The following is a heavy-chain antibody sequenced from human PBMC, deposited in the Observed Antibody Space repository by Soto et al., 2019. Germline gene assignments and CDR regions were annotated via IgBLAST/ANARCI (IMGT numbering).Heavy chain of an antibody. V-gene: IGHV4-39*01. CDR2: IYYSGST. J-gene: IGHJ2*01. CDR3: ARHLTDWYCSSTIFFFQAEDGIRDVRSVSAFLLKRSSDL. D-gene: IGHD2-2*01. Sequence: GKGLEWIGSIYYSGSTYYNPSLKSRVTISVDTSKNQFSLQLSSVTAADTAVYYCARHLTDWYCSSTIFFFQAEDGIRDVRSVSAFLLKRSSDL.